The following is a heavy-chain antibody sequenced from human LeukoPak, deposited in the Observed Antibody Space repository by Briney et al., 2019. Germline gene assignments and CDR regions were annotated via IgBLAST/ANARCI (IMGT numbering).Heavy chain of an antibody. V-gene: IGHV3-23*01. CDR2: ISGSGGST. D-gene: IGHD6-19*01. Sequence: GGSLRLSCAASGFTFSSYAMSWVRQAPGKGLEWVSAISGSGGSTYYADSVKGRFTISRDNSKNTLYLQMNSLRAKDTAVYYCAKDGYSSGWYFDYWGQGTLVTVSS. CDR3: AKDGYSSGWYFDY. CDR1: GFTFSSYA. J-gene: IGHJ4*02.